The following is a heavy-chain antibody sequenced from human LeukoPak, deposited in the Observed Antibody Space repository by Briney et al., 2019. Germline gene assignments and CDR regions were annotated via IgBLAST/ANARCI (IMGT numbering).Heavy chain of an antibody. CDR2: VNPNSRDT. CDR3: ARASGSYWWFDS. J-gene: IGHJ5*01. Sequence: ASVKVSCKASGYTFTGYYLHWVRQAPGQGLEWMGCVNPNSRDTNYAQKFQGSVTMTRDTSISTVYMELSRLRSDDTAVYYCARASGSYWWFDSWGQGTLVTVSS. CDR1: GYTFTGYY. V-gene: IGHV1-2*02. D-gene: IGHD1-26*01.